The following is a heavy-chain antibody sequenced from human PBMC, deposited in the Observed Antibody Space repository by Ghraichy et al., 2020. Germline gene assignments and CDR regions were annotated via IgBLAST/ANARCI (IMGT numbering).Heavy chain of an antibody. CDR1: GFTFSSYA. CDR3: ARDGGKPYDFWSGYTSAPYGMDG. D-gene: IGHD3-3*01. J-gene: IGHJ6*02. V-gene: IGHV3-30*04. Sequence: GGSLRLSCAASGFTFSSYAMHWVRQAPGKGLEWVAVISYDGSNTYYADSVKGRFTISRDNSKNTLYLQMNSLRAEDTAVYYCARDGGKPYDFWSGYTSAPYGMDGWGQGTTATV. CDR2: ISYDGSNT.